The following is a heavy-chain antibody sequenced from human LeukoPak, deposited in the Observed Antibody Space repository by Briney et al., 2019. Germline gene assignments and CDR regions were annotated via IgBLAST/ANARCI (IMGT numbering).Heavy chain of an antibody. D-gene: IGHD2-21*01. CDR1: GFTFSSYW. V-gene: IGHV3-74*01. CDR3: ATGPYSAFEM. Sequence: PGGSLRLSCAASGFTFSSYWMHWVRQAPGKGLVWVSRINSDGSSTSYADSVKGRFTISRDNAKNTLYLQMNSLRADDTALYYCATGPYSAFEMWGQGTMVTVSS. J-gene: IGHJ3*02. CDR2: INSDGSST.